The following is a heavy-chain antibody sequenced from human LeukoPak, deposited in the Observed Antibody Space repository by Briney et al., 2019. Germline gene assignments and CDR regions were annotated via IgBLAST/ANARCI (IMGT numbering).Heavy chain of an antibody. CDR2: IWYDGSNK. CDR1: FHLKYHG. D-gene: IGHD1-26*01. J-gene: IGHJ4*02. CDR3: ARELPPLVKYYFDY. V-gene: IGHV3-33*01. Sequence: GSLKPFLCSAGFHLKYHGIARVRPGPRQGPEWVGVIWYDGSNKYYADSVKGRFTISRDNSKNTLYLQMNSLRAEDSAVYYRARELPPLVKYYFDYWGQGTLVTVSS.